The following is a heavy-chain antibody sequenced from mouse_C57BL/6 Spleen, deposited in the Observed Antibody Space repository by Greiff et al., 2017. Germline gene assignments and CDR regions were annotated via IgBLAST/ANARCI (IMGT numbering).Heavy chain of an antibody. D-gene: IGHD2-3*01. V-gene: IGHV1-5*01. Sequence: EVKLQESGTVLARPGASVKMSCATSGYTFTSYGMPWVKQSPGQGLEWIGAICPGNSDTSYNQKVKGNAKMNEVTSARTDFMEVSSVTYEDAAVYYCTRGYEGYFDYWGQGTTLTVSS. J-gene: IGHJ2*01. CDR2: ICPGNSDT. CDR1: GYTFTSYG. CDR3: TRGYEGYFDY.